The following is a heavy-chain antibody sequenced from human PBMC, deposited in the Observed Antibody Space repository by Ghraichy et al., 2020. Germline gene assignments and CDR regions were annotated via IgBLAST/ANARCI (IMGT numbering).Heavy chain of an antibody. D-gene: IGHD3-22*01. CDR1: GGSFSGYY. CDR2: INHSGST. J-gene: IGHJ6*02. CDR3: ATLGGALYDSSGYMYYYGMDV. Sequence: SETLSLTCAVYGGSFSGYYWSWIRQPPGKGLEWIGEINHSGSTNYNPSLKSRVTISVDTSKNQFSLKLSSVTAADTAVYYCATLGGALYDSSGYMYYYGMDVWGQGTTVTVSS. V-gene: IGHV4-34*01.